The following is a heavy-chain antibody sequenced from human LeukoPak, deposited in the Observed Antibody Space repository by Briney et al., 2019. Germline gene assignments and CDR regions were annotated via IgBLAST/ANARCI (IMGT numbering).Heavy chain of an antibody. CDR3: ARVKDTGELVVDAFDI. Sequence: SETLSLTCTVSGGSISGYYWSWSRQPPGKGVEWIGNLYYMRGAWYKSSLKSRVTTSVDTSRNEFSLKLSSVTAADTAVYYCARVKDTGELVVDAFDIWGQGTMVTVSS. D-gene: IGHD3-10*01. CDR2: LYYMRGA. V-gene: IGHV4-59*01. J-gene: IGHJ3*02. CDR1: GGSISGYY.